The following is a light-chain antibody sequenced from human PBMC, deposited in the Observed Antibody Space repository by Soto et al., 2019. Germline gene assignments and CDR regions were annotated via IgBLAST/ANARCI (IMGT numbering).Light chain of an antibody. CDR2: DVS. V-gene: IGLV2-14*01. Sequence: QSALTQPASVSGSPGQSITISCTGTSSDVGGYNYVSWYQQHPGKAPKLMIYDVSNRPSGVSNRFSGSKSGNTASLTSSGIQAEDVADYSCSSYTSRSTLVVFGGGTKLTVL. CDR1: SSDVGGYNY. J-gene: IGLJ2*01. CDR3: SSYTSRSTLVV.